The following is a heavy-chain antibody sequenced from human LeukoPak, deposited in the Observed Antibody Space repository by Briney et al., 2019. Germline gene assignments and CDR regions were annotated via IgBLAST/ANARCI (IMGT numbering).Heavy chain of an antibody. V-gene: IGHV3-15*01. J-gene: IGHJ4*02. Sequence: GRSLRLSCAASGFTFSSYGMHWVRQAPGKGLEWVGHIKSKTDGGTTDYAAPVKGRFTISRDDSKNTLSLQMNSLKTEDTAVYYCATLLRGYWGQGTLVTVSS. CDR2: IKSKTDGGTT. CDR1: GFTFSSYG. D-gene: IGHD3-10*01. CDR3: ATLLRGY.